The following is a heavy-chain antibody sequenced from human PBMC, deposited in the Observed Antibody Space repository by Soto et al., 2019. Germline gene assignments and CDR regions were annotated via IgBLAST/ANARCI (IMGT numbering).Heavy chain of an antibody. D-gene: IGHD3-9*01. CDR2: ISPNSGGT. V-gene: IGHV1-2*02. CDR3: AGYHFDILTGPGGTSS. J-gene: IGHJ4*02. Sequence: QVQLVQSGAEVKKPGASVKVSCKASEHTFTNFYIHWVQQAPGQGLECVGWISPNSGGTNYAQKFQGRVTMTRDTSINTAYMELSRLTSDDTAVYYCAGYHFDILTGPGGTSSWGQGTLVTVSS. CDR1: EHTFTNFY.